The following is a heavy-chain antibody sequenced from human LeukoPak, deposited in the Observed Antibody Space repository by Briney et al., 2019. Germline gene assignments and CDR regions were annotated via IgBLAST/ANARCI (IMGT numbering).Heavy chain of an antibody. J-gene: IGHJ2*01. D-gene: IGHD5-24*01. CDR2: IYYSGST. V-gene: IGHV4-59*01. CDR3: AREGGYKYRDWYFDL. CDR1: GGSISSYY. Sequence: PSETLSLTCAVYGGSISSYYWSWIRQPPGKGLEWIGYIYYSGSTNYNPSLKSRVTISVDTSKNQFSLKLSSVTAADTAVYYCAREGGYKYRDWYFDLWGRGTLVTVSS.